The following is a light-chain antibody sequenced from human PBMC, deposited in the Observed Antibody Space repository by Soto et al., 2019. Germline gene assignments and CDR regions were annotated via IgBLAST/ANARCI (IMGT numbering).Light chain of an antibody. Sequence: QSAPTQPASKSRSPAQSITISCIGSTSEIGAYNYVSWFKQHPGKAPKLSISEVSNRPSGVSNRFSGSKSGTAASLAISGLQTEDEADYLCFSFTADGPHVFRTGTKVTVL. CDR2: EVS. J-gene: IGLJ1*01. V-gene: IGLV2-14*01. CDR3: FSFTADGPHV. CDR1: TSEIGAYNY.